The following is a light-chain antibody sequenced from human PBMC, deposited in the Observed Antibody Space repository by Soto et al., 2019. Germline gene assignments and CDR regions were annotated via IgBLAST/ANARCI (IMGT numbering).Light chain of an antibody. CDR2: RNN. CDR1: SSNIGSNY. J-gene: IGLJ2*01. CDR3: AAWDDSLRGVV. Sequence: QAVVTHPPSASGTPGQRVTISCSGSSSNIGSNYVYWYQQLPGTAPKLLIYRNNQRPSGVPDRFSGSKSGTSASLAISGLRSEDEADYYRAAWDDSLRGVVFGGGTKLTVL. V-gene: IGLV1-47*01.